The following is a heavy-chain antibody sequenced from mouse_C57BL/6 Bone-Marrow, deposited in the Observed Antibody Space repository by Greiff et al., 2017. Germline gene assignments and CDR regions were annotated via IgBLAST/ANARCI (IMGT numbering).Heavy chain of an antibody. Sequence: EVQLQQSGPELVKPGASVKISCKASGYTFTDYYMNWVKQSHGKSLEWIGDINPNNGGTSNNQKFKGKATLTVDKSSSTAYMELRSLTSEDSAVYDGARDYYGSSWYLDYGGEGTSLTVSA. CDR1: GYTFTDYY. CDR2: INPNNGGT. V-gene: IGHV1-26*01. J-gene: IGHJ2*03. D-gene: IGHD1-1*01. CDR3: ARDYYGSSWYLDY.